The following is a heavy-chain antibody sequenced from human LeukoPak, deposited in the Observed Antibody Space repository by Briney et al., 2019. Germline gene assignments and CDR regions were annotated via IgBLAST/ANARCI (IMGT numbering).Heavy chain of an antibody. CDR2: IKQDGSEK. Sequence: GGSLRLSCAASGFTFSSYWMSWVRQAPGEGLEWVANIKQDGSEKYYVDSVKGRFTISRDNAKNSLYLQMNSLRAEDTAVYYCARGGYSSSWRLNWFDPWGQGTLVTVSS. CDR3: ARGGYSSSWRLNWFDP. D-gene: IGHD6-13*01. V-gene: IGHV3-7*01. J-gene: IGHJ5*02. CDR1: GFTFSSYW.